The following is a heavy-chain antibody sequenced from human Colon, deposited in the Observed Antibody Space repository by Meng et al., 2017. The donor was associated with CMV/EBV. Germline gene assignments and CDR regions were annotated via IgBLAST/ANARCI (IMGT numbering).Heavy chain of an antibody. Sequence: QVQLVQSGAEVKKPGASVRVPCKASGYTFTGYYMHWVRQAPGQGLEWMGWINPNSGGTNYAQKFQGRVTMTRDTSISTAYMELSRLRSDDTAVYYCARMDSSGWAEYFQHWGQGTLVTVSS. V-gene: IGHV1-2*02. CDR1: GYTFTGYY. CDR3: ARMDSSGWAEYFQH. D-gene: IGHD6-19*01. CDR2: INPNSGGT. J-gene: IGHJ1*01.